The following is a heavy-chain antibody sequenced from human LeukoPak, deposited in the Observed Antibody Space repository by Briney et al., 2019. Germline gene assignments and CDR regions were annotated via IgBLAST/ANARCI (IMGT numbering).Heavy chain of an antibody. CDR1: GGPFGVYY. J-gene: IGHJ6*03. D-gene: IGHD2-2*01. V-gene: IGHV4-34*01. Sequence: SETLSLTCAVYGGPFGVYYWSWVRQPPGKGLEWIGEINHSGSTNYNPSLKSRVTISVDTSKNHFSLKLSSVTAADTAVYYCAGDRTAAMEYYYMDVWGKGTTVTVSS. CDR3: AGDRTAAMEYYYMDV. CDR2: INHSGST.